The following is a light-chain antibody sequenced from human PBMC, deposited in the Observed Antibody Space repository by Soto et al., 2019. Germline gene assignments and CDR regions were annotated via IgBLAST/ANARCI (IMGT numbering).Light chain of an antibody. J-gene: IGKJ1*01. Sequence: EIVLTQSPGTLSLYPGERATLSCRASQSVSSSYLAWYQQKPGQAPRLLIYGASSRATGIPDRFSGSGSGTDFTLTISRLEPEDFAVYYCQQYGSSPSTFGQGTKVEIK. CDR2: GAS. CDR1: QSVSSSY. V-gene: IGKV3-20*01. CDR3: QQYGSSPST.